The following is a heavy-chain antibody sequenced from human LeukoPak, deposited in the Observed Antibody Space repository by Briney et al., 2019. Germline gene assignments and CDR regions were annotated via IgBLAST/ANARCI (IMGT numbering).Heavy chain of an antibody. CDR3: ARHTTADYYYYGMDV. V-gene: IGHV4-59*08. D-gene: IGHD1-26*01. CDR1: GGSISSYY. CDR2: ISYGGST. Sequence: SETLSLTCTVSGGSISSYYWSWIRQPPGKGLEWIGYISYGGSTNYNPSLKSRVTISVDTSKNQFSLKLSSVTAADTAVYYCARHTTADYYYYGMDVWGQGTTVTVSS. J-gene: IGHJ6*02.